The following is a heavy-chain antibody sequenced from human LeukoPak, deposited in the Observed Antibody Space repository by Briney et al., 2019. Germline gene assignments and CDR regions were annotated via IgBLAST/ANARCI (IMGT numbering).Heavy chain of an antibody. D-gene: IGHD1-26*01. CDR3: ARDVGSGSS. Sequence: ASVKVSCKASGYGFISYDIMWVRQANGHGLEWMGWMNPNSGNTGYAQKFQGRVTMTRDTSTSTVYMELSSLRSEDTAVYYCARDVGSGSSWGQGTLVTVSS. CDR1: GYGFISYD. CDR2: MNPNSGNT. J-gene: IGHJ5*02. V-gene: IGHV1-8*02.